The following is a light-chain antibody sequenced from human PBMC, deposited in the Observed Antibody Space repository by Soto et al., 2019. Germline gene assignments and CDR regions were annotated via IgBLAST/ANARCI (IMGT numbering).Light chain of an antibody. V-gene: IGKV3-15*01. CDR3: QQYHNWPPAWT. J-gene: IGKJ1*01. CDR1: ESISRN. CDR2: GAY. Sequence: EIVMTQSPATLSVSPGESATLSCRASESISRNLAWYQQKPGQAPRLLVYGAYTRASGVAARFSGGGSGTDFTLTISSLQSEDFAIYHCQQYHNWPPAWTFGQGTKVEIK.